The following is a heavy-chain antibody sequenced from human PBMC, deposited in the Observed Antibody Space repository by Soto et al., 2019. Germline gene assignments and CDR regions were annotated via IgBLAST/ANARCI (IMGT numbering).Heavy chain of an antibody. D-gene: IGHD3-3*01. CDR2: IRSKANSYAT. CDR1: GFTFGDYA. J-gene: IGHJ5*02. V-gene: IGHV3-73*01. Sequence: EVQLVESGGGLVKPGRSLRLSCTASGFTFGDYAMHWVRQASGKGLEWVGRIRSKANSYATAYAASVKGRFTISRDDSKNTAYLQMNSLKTEDTAVYYCTRLIRLLEWFPGFDPWGQGTLVTVSS. CDR3: TRLIRLLEWFPGFDP.